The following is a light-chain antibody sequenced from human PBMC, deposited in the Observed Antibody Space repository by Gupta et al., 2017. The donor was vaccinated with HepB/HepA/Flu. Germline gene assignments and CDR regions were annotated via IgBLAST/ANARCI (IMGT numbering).Light chain of an antibody. Sequence: SYELTQPPSVSVSPGQTASITCSGDKLGDKYACWYQQKPGQSPVLVIYQDNNRPSGIPERFSGSNSGNKATLTISGTQAMDEADDYCQAWDSSTVVCGGGTKLTVL. CDR3: QAWDSSTVV. CDR2: QDN. V-gene: IGLV3-1*01. CDR1: KLGDKY. J-gene: IGLJ2*01.